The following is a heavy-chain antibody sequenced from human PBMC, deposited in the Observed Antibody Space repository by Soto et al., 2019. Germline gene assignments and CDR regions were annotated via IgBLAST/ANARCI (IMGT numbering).Heavy chain of an antibody. CDR3: ARAKYYYGSGSYRDAFDI. CDR1: GYTFTGYY. CDR2: INPNSGGT. J-gene: IGHJ3*02. Sequence: QVQLVQSGAEVKKPGASVKVSCKASGYTFTGYYMHWVRQAPGQGLEWMGWINPNSGGTNYAQKFQGWVTMTRDTSISTAYMELCRLRSDDTAMYYCARAKYYYGSGSYRDAFDIWGQGTMVTVSS. D-gene: IGHD3-10*01. V-gene: IGHV1-2*04.